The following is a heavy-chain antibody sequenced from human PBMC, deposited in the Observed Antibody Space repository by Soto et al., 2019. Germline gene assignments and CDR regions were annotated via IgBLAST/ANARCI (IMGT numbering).Heavy chain of an antibody. CDR3: AKTQIRFGDLLSFFDY. Sequence: HPGGSLRLSCAASGFTFSSYAMSWVRQAPGKGLEWVSAISGSGGSTYYADSVKGRFTISRDNSKNTLYLQMNSLRAEDTAVYYCAKTQIRFGDLLSFFDYWGQGTLVTVSS. J-gene: IGHJ4*02. D-gene: IGHD3-10*01. CDR1: GFTFSSYA. V-gene: IGHV3-23*01. CDR2: ISGSGGST.